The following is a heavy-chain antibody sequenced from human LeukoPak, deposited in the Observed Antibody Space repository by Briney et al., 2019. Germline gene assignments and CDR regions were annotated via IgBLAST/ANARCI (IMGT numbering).Heavy chain of an antibody. CDR2: ISGSGGST. V-gene: IGHV3-23*01. J-gene: IGHJ4*02. CDR3: AAIITYYDFWSGYTFDY. Sequence: GGSLRLSCAASGFTFSSYAMSWVRQAPGKGPEWVSAISGSGGSTYYADSVKGRFTISRDNSKNTLYLQMNSLRAEDTAVYYCAAIITYYDFWSGYTFDYWGQGTLVTVSS. D-gene: IGHD3-3*01. CDR1: GFTFSSYA.